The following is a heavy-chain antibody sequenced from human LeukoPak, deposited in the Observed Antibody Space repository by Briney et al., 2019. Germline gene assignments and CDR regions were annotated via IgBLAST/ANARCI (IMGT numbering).Heavy chain of an antibody. CDR1: RFTFSDHA. D-gene: IGHD1-26*01. CDR3: VRRRVGVAPASDM. V-gene: IGHV3-72*01. J-gene: IGHJ3*02. Sequence: GGSLRLSCAAFRFTFSDHAMDWVRQAPGEGLEWVARCRGKTNSYSTEYAASVNGRFTISRDDSKNSLYLQMNSLKTEDTAVYYCVRRRVGVAPASDMWGQGTTVTVSS. CDR2: CRGKTNSYST.